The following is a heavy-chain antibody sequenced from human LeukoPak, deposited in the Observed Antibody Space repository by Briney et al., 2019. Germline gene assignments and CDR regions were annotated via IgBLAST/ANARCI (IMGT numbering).Heavy chain of an antibody. Sequence: GASVKVSCKASGYTFTSYGISWVRQAPGQGLEWMGWISAYNGNTNYAQKLQGRVTMTTDTSTSTAYMELRSLRSDDTAVYYCARDIVVVPAAIRGIYYYYYMDVWGKGTTVTVSS. D-gene: IGHD2-2*01. CDR2: ISAYNGNT. CDR1: GYTFTSYG. CDR3: ARDIVVVPAAIRGIYYYYYMDV. J-gene: IGHJ6*03. V-gene: IGHV1-18*01.